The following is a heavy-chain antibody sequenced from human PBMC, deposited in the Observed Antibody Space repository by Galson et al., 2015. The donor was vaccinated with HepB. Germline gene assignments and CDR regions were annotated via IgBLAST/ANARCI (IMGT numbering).Heavy chain of an antibody. CDR1: GFTFSSYG. CDR2: ISYDGSKK. J-gene: IGHJ4*02. D-gene: IGHD3-10*01. V-gene: IGHV3-30*18. Sequence: SLRLSCAASGFTFSSYGMHWVRQAPGKGLEWVAVISYDGSKKYYADSVKGRFTISRDNSKNTLYLQMNSLRAEDTAVYYCAKDNELPGFGECAYWGQGTLVTVSA. CDR3: AKDNELPGFGECAY.